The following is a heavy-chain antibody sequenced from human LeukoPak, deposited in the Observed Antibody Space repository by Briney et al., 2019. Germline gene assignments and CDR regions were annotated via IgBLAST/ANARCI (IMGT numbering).Heavy chain of an antibody. D-gene: IGHD3-9*01. V-gene: IGHV3-23*01. CDR1: GFSFSTYA. Sequence: GGSLRLSCAASGFSFSTYAMSWVRQAPGKGLEWVSGLSGSGSSAYYADSVKGRFTISRDNSKNTLYLQMNSLRPEDTAVYYCAKGLTNLGDDWGQGTLVTVSS. CDR3: AKGLTNLGDD. J-gene: IGHJ4*02. CDR2: LSGSGSSA.